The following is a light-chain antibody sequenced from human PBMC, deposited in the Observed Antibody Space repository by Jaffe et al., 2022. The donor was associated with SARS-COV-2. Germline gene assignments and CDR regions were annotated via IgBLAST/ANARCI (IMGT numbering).Light chain of an antibody. CDR3: MQRLDFPIT. CDR2: MLS. J-gene: IGKJ5*01. CDR1: QSLLDSDNGNTY. Sequence: EIVMTQSPLSLPVTPGEPASISCRSSQSLLDSDNGNTYLDWYLQRPGQSPQLLIYMLSSRASGVPDRFSGSGSGTDFTLKISRVEAEDVGIYYCMQRLDFPITFGQGTRLEIK. V-gene: IGKV2-40*01.